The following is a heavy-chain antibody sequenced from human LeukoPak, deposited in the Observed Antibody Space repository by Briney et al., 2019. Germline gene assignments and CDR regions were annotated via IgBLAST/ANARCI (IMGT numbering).Heavy chain of an antibody. D-gene: IGHD6-19*01. CDR1: GGSISSGDYY. V-gene: IGHV4-30-4*01. CDR3: ARHGSSGWYYGTPFFDY. Sequence: SQTLSLTCTVSGGSISSGDYYWSWIRQPPGKGLEWIGYIYYSGSTYYNPSLKSRVTISVDTSKNQFSLKLSSVTAADTAVYYCARHGSSGWYYGTPFFDYWGQGTLVTVSS. CDR2: IYYSGST. J-gene: IGHJ4*02.